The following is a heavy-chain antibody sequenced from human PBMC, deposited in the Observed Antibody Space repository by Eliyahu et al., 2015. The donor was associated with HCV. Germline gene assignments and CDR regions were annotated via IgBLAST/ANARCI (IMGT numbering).Heavy chain of an antibody. D-gene: IGHD1-26*01. CDR3: VRDPGGTLDG. J-gene: IGHJ4*02. Sequence: EVQLVESGGGLVQPGGSLRLSCSASGFILSTYWMSGVRQVPGKGLEWVANIKQDGSERHYVDSVKGRFTISRDNAKNSVYLEMNSLRVEDTALYYCVRDPGGTLDGWGQGTLVTVSS. CDR2: IKQDGSER. V-gene: IGHV3-7*01. CDR1: GFILSTYW.